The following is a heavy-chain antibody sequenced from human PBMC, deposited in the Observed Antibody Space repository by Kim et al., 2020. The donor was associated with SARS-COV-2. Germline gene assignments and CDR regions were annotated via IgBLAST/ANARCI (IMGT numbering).Heavy chain of an antibody. Sequence: GGSLRLSCAASGFTFSSYEMSWVRQAPGKGLEWLSYISSSGSTIYYADSVKGRFTISRDNAKNSLYLQVNSLRAEDTAVYYCARGDVLMVYADYFDYWGQGTLVTVSS. J-gene: IGHJ4*02. CDR1: GFTFSSYE. CDR2: ISSSGSTI. D-gene: IGHD2-8*01. V-gene: IGHV3-48*03. CDR3: ARGDVLMVYADYFDY.